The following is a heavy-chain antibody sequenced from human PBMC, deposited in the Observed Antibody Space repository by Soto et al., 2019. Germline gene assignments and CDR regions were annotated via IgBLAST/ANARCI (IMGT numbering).Heavy chain of an antibody. CDR1: GFTFSSYA. CDR3: ARDGYSNSSYYYSGMDV. J-gene: IGHJ6*02. Sequence: GGSLRLSCAASGFTFSSYAMHWVRQAPGKGLEWVAVISYDGSNKYYADSVKGRFTISRDNSKNTLYLQMNSLRAEDTAVYYCARDGYSNSSYYYSGMDVWGQGTTVTVSS. CDR2: ISYDGSNK. V-gene: IGHV3-30-3*01. D-gene: IGHD4-4*01.